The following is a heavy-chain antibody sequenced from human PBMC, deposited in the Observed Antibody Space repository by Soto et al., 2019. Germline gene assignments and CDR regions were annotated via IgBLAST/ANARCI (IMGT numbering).Heavy chain of an antibody. J-gene: IGHJ3*02. CDR1: GFTFSSYS. D-gene: IGHD3-9*01. CDR2: ISSSSSTI. Sequence: GGSLRLSCAASGFTFSSYSMNWVRQAPGKGLEWVSYISSSSSTIYYADSVKGRFTISRDNAKNSLYLQMNSLRAEDTAVYYCARVGKYYDILTGYNNDAFDIWGQGTMVTVSS. V-gene: IGHV3-48*01. CDR3: ARVGKYYDILTGYNNDAFDI.